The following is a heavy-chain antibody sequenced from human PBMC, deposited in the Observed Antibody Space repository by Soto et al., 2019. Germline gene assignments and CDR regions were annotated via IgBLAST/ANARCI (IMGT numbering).Heavy chain of an antibody. Sequence: ELQLVESGGGLVQPGGSLRVSCAASGCNFRSYAFNWIRQAPGKGLEWVSYISVGGGSIFYADSVKGRFTISRDDGQNSVYLQMNTLRGEDPVVYYCVRDDRWAFDICGQRTLVTVSS. CDR2: ISVGGGSI. D-gene: IGHD3-22*01. CDR1: GCNFRSYA. CDR3: VRDDRWAFDI. J-gene: IGHJ3*02. V-gene: IGHV3-48*01.